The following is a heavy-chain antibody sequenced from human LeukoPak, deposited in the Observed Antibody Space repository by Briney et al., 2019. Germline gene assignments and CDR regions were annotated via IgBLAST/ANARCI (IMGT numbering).Heavy chain of an antibody. D-gene: IGHD1-26*01. J-gene: IGHJ4*02. CDR1: GFTFSSYA. Sequence: GGSPRLSCAASGFTFSSYAMQWVRQAPGKGLEWVAVISYDGSNKYYADSVKGRFTISRDNAKNSLYLQMNSLRAEDTAVYYCARDKEVGYYFDYWGQGTLVTVSS. V-gene: IGHV3-30-3*01. CDR2: ISYDGSNK. CDR3: ARDKEVGYYFDY.